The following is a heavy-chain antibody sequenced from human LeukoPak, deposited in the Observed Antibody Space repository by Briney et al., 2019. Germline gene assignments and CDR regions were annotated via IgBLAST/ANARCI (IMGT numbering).Heavy chain of an antibody. CDR1: GYSISSGYY. CDR3: ARERSSSSDY. Sequence: SETLSLTCAVSGYSISSGYYWGWIRQPPGKGLEWIGSIYHSGSTYYNPSLKSRVTISVDTSKNQFPLKLSSVTAADAAIYYCARERSSSSDYWGQGTLVTVSS. CDR2: IYHSGST. V-gene: IGHV4-38-2*02. J-gene: IGHJ4*02. D-gene: IGHD6-6*01.